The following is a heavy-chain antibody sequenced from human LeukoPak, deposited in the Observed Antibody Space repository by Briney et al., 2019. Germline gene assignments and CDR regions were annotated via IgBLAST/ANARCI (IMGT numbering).Heavy chain of an antibody. J-gene: IGHJ3*02. CDR3: ARDSSGYYNRVRAFDI. CDR2: INPSGGST. V-gene: IGHV1-46*01. CDR1: GYTFTGYY. D-gene: IGHD3-22*01. Sequence: ASVKVSCKASGYTFTGYYMHWVRQAPGQGLEWMGIINPSGGSTSYAQKFQGRVTMTRDMSTSTVYMELSSLRSEDTAVYYCARDSSGYYNRVRAFDIWGQGTMVTVSS.